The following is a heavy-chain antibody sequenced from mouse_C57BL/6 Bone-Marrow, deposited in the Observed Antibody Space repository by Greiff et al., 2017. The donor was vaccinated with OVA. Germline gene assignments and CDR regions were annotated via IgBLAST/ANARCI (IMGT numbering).Heavy chain of an antibody. CDR3: ARRRDGYYFDY. J-gene: IGHJ2*01. D-gene: IGHD2-3*01. V-gene: IGHV1-7*01. CDR1: GYTFTSYW. Sequence: QVQLQQSGAELAKPGASVKLSCKASGYTFTSYWMHWVKQRPGQGLEWIGYINPSSGYTKYNQKFKSKATLTVDKSSSTAYMQLSSLTSEDSAVYYCARRRDGYYFDYWGQGTTLTVSS. CDR2: INPSSGYT.